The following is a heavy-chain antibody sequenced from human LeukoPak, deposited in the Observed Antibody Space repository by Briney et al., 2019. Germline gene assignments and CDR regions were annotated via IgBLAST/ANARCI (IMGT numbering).Heavy chain of an antibody. V-gene: IGHV3-30*18. CDR3: AKDLETRKEGWLRYPDY. J-gene: IGHJ4*02. CDR1: GFTFSSYA. Sequence: GGSLRLSCAASGFTFSSYAMSWVRQAPGKGLEWVAVTSYDGSNQYYADSVKGRFTISRDNSMNTVSLQMDSLRPEDSAVYYCAKDLETRKEGWLRYPDYWGQGTLVTVSS. D-gene: IGHD3-16*01. CDR2: TSYDGSNQ.